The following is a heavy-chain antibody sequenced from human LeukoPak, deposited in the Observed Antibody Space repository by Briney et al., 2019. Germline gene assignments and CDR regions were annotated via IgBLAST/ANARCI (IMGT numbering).Heavy chain of an antibody. V-gene: IGHV4-59*01. Sequence: SETLSLTCTVSGGSMSSYYWSWIRQPPGKGLEWIGYIYYSGSTNFNSSLKSRVTISVDTSKNQFSLKLTSVTAADTAVYYCARDVRTRYCGGDCLDWYFDLWGRGTLVTVSS. J-gene: IGHJ2*01. D-gene: IGHD2-21*02. CDR1: GGSMSSYY. CDR3: ARDVRTRYCGGDCLDWYFDL. CDR2: IYYSGST.